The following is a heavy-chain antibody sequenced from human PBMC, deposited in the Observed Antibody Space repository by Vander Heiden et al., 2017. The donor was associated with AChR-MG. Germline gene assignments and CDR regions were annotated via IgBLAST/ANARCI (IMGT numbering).Heavy chain of an antibody. J-gene: IGHJ4*02. D-gene: IGHD2-15*01. Sequence: EVQLVESGGGLVQPGGSLRLSCAASGFTCSIYWMSWVRQAPGKGLEWVANIKEDGSEKYYVDSVRGRFTISRDNAKNSLYLQMNSLRAEDTAVYYCASRGGYCSGGSCYAAADWGQGTLVTVSS. CDR3: ASRGGYCSGGSCYAAAD. V-gene: IGHV3-7*01. CDR1: GFTCSIYW. CDR2: IKEDGSEK.